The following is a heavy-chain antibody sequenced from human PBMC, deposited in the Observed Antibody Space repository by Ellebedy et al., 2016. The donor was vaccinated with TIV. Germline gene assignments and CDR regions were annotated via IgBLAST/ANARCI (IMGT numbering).Heavy chain of an antibody. D-gene: IGHD1-26*01. Sequence: GGSLRLXXAASGFTFSSYAMSWVRQAPGKGLEWVSAISGSGGSTYYADSVKGRFTISRDNSKNTLYLQMNSLRAEDTAVYYCAKDYGVGAGVLHYFDFWGQGTLVNVSS. J-gene: IGHJ4*01. CDR1: GFTFSSYA. V-gene: IGHV3-23*01. CDR2: ISGSGGST. CDR3: AKDYGVGAGVLHYFDF.